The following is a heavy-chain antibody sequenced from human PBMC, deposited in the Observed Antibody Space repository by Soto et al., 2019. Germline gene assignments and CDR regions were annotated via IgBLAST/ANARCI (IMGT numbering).Heavy chain of an antibody. D-gene: IGHD6-19*01. V-gene: IGHV1-46*01. CDR2: INPSGGST. J-gene: IGHJ4*02. Sequence: ASVKVSCKASGYTFTSYYMHWVRQAPGQGLEWMGIINPSGGSTGYAQKFQGRVTMTRNTSISTAYMELSSLRSEDTAVYYCARARKQWLPDYWGQGTLVTVSS. CDR1: GYTFTSYY. CDR3: ARARKQWLPDY.